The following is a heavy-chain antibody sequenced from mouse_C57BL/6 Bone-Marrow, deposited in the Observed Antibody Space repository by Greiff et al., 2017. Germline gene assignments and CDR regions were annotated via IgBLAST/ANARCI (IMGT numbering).Heavy chain of an antibody. CDR1: GYTFTTYP. J-gene: IGHJ1*03. CDR3: ARSSTFFCYFDV. D-gene: IGHD5-1*01. Sequence: VQLQQSGAELVKPGASVKMSCKASGYTFTTYPIEWMKQNHGNSLEWIGNFYPYSDDTKYNEKFKGKATLTVEKSSNTVYLQLSRLTSEDSAVYFCARSSTFFCYFDVWGKGTTLTVSS. CDR2: FYPYSDDT. V-gene: IGHV1-47*01.